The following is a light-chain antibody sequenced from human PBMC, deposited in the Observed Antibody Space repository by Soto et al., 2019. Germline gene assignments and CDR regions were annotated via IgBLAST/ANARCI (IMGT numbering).Light chain of an antibody. J-gene: IGKJ3*01. CDR3: QKRSNWPPGT. CDR2: DAS. V-gene: IGKV3-11*01. CDR1: QSVSSY. Sequence: EIVLTQSPATLSLSPGERATLSCRASQSVSSYLAWYQQKPGQAPRLLIYDASNRATGIPARFSGSGSETDFTLTISSLEPEDFAVYYCQKRSNWPPGTFGPGPKVDIK.